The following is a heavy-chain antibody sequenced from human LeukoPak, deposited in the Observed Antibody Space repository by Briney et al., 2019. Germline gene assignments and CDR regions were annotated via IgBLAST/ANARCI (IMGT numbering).Heavy chain of an antibody. CDR2: ISSSSTYI. D-gene: IGHD5-24*01. J-gene: IGHJ5*02. Sequence: GGSLRLSCAASGFTSCRYEMNWVRQAPGQGLEWVSSISSSSTYIYYADSVKGRFTISRDNAKNSLYLQMNSLRSEDTAVYYCATGRVEMATWGQGTLVTVSS. CDR3: ATGRVEMAT. V-gene: IGHV3-21*01. CDR1: GFTSCRYE.